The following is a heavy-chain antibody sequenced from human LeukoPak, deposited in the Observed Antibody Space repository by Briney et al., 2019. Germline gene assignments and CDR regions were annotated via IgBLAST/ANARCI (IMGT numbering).Heavy chain of an antibody. Sequence: SETLSLTCTVSGGSLRNYYWSWIRQSPGQGLEYIGYISYDGNTNYNPSLQSRVTISVDTSNNQLSLRVNSVTAADTAVYYCARGSVFDYVWGRKRYTLDAFNVWGQGTRVTISS. V-gene: IGHV4-59*01. CDR2: ISYDGNT. CDR3: ARGSVFDYVWGRKRYTLDAFNV. CDR1: GGSLRNYY. J-gene: IGHJ3*01. D-gene: IGHD3-16*01.